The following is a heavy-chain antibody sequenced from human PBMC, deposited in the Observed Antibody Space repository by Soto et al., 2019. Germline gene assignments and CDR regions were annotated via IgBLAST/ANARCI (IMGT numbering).Heavy chain of an antibody. CDR1: GFSFTNYW. D-gene: IGHD6-13*01. V-gene: IGHV5-10-1*01. CDR3: ARIESIARNWFDP. CDR2: IDPVDSYA. Sequence: GESLKISCKTSGFSFTNYWISWVRHVPGKGLEWMGNIDPVDSYANYSPSFQGHVTFSVDTSISTAFLHWSSLQASDSATYFCARIESIARNWFDPWGQGTLVTVSS. J-gene: IGHJ5*02.